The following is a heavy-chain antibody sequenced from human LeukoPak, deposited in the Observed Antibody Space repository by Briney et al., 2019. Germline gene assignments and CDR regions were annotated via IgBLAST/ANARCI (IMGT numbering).Heavy chain of an antibody. CDR2: IYTSGST. D-gene: IGHD3-22*01. CDR1: GGSISSGSYY. V-gene: IGHV4-61*02. Sequence: SETLSLTCTVSGGSISSGSYYWSWIRQPAGKGLEWIGRIYTSGSTNYNPSLKSRVTMSVDTSKNQFSLKLSSVTAADTAVYYCARAGAPERYYYDSSGPGLDAFDIWGQGTMVTVSS. CDR3: ARAGAPERYYYDSSGPGLDAFDI. J-gene: IGHJ3*02.